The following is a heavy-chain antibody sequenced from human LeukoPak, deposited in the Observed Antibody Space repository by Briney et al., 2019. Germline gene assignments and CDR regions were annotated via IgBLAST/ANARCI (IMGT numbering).Heavy chain of an antibody. Sequence: PSETLSLTCTVSGGSISSTGYYWDWIRQPPGKGLEWIGSIYYIGSTYYSPSLKSRVTMSVDTSKNQFSLKLSSVTAADTAVYYCARRSSVWYPFDPWGQGTLVTVSS. CDR1: GGSISSTGYY. V-gene: IGHV4-39*01. CDR3: ARRSSVWYPFDP. CDR2: IYYIGST. D-gene: IGHD6-19*01. J-gene: IGHJ5*02.